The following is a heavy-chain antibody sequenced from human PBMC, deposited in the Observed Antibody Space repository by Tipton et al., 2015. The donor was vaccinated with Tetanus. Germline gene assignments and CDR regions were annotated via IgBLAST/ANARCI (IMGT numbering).Heavy chain of an antibody. J-gene: IGHJ4*02. CDR1: GGSISGSY. Sequence: TLSLTCTVSGGSISGSYWNWIRQPPGKGLEWIGYVYYNGNTHYNHALKSRVTISVDTSKNQFSLKLSSVTAADTAVYYCARGSGWXDFWXXGTQXXXSS. CDR3: ARGSGWXDF. V-gene: IGHV4-59*12. D-gene: IGHD6-19*01. CDR2: VYYNGNT.